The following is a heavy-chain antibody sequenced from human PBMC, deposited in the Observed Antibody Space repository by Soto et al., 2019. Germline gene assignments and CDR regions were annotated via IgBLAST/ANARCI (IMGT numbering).Heavy chain of an antibody. Sequence: SVKVSCKASGGTFSSYAISWVRQAPGQGLEWMGGIIPIFGTANYAQKFQGRVTITADKSTSTAYMELSSLRSEDTAVYYCAIRPKYYYDSSGYYHIRGRPDAFDIWGQGTMVTVSS. CDR1: GGTFSSYA. CDR2: IIPIFGTA. CDR3: AIRPKYYYDSSGYYHIRGRPDAFDI. D-gene: IGHD3-22*01. J-gene: IGHJ3*02. V-gene: IGHV1-69*06.